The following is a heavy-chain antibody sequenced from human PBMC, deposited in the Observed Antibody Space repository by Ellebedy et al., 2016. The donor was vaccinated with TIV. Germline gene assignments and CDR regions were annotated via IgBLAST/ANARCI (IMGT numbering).Heavy chain of an antibody. D-gene: IGHD4-11*01. CDR1: GGSISSGDYY. V-gene: IGHV4-30-4*01. J-gene: IGHJ6*02. CDR3: VGSTGTTFTIWGYYGMDV. Sequence: MPSETLSLTCTVSGGSISSGDYYWSWIRQPPGKGLEWIGYIYYSGSTYHNPSLKSRVTISVDTSQNQFSLKLSSVTAADTAVYYCVGSTGTTFTIWGYYGMDVWGLGTTVTVFS. CDR2: IYYSGST.